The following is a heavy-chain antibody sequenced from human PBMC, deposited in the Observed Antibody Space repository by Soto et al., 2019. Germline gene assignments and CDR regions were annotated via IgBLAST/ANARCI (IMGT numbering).Heavy chain of an antibody. Sequence: SVKVSCKASGGTFSSYAISWVRQAPGQGLEWMGGIIPIFGTANYAQKFQGRVTITADESTSTAYMELSSLRSEDTAVYYCARTVSYGSSWYYFGMDVWGQGTTVTVSS. V-gene: IGHV1-69*13. CDR1: GGTFSSYA. CDR3: ARTVSYGSSWYYFGMDV. CDR2: IIPIFGTA. J-gene: IGHJ6*02. D-gene: IGHD6-13*01.